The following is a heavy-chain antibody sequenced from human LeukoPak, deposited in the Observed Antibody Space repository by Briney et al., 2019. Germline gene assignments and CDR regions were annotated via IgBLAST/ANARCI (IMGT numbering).Heavy chain of an antibody. Sequence: PGGSLRLSCAASGFTFSSYGMHWVRQAPGKGLEWVAVISYDGSNKYYADSVKGRFTISRDNSKNTLYLQMNSLRAEDTAVYYCASWVDSSGYYYWGQGTLVTVSS. CDR3: ASWVDSSGYYY. J-gene: IGHJ4*02. CDR2: ISYDGSNK. CDR1: GFTFSSYG. V-gene: IGHV3-30*03. D-gene: IGHD3-22*01.